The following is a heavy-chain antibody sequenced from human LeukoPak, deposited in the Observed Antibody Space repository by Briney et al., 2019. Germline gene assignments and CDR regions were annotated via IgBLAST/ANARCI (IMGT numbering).Heavy chain of an antibody. Sequence: GGSLRLSCAASGFTFSSYAMHWVRQAPGKGLEWVAVISYDGSNKYYADSVKGRFTISRDNALNSLYLQMNSLRAEDTAIYYCARSIPYGTTWYGRSDYWGQGTLVTVSS. CDR1: GFTFSSYA. V-gene: IGHV3-30-3*01. CDR3: ARSIPYGTTWYGRSDY. CDR2: ISYDGSNK. D-gene: IGHD6-13*01. J-gene: IGHJ4*02.